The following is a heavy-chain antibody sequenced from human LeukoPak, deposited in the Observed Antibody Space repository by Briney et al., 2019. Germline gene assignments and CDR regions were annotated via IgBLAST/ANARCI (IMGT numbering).Heavy chain of an antibody. V-gene: IGHV3-7*01. J-gene: IGHJ4*02. CDR2: IKQDGSEK. CDR3: ARALAYGDYFDY. CDR1: GFTFSSYW. Sequence: GGSLTLSFAASGFTFSSYWMSWVRQAPGKGLEWVANIKQDGSEKYYVDSVKGRFTIYRDNAKNSLYLQMNSLRAEDTAVYYCARALAYGDYFDYWGEGTLVSVSS. D-gene: IGHD4-17*01.